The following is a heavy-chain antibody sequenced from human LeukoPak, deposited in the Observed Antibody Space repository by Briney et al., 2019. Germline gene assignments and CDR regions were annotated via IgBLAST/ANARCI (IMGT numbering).Heavy chain of an antibody. D-gene: IGHD6-6*01. V-gene: IGHV3-7*01. CDR2: MNEDGSVK. CDR1: GFTFTNYW. Sequence: GGSLRLSCAASGFTFTNYWMSWVRQAPGKGLEWVANMNEDGSVKYYVDSVKGRFTISRDNAKNSLYLQMNSLRDEDTAVYYCAREYSSSSGSVSDYWGQGTLVTVSS. J-gene: IGHJ4*02. CDR3: AREYSSSSGSVSDY.